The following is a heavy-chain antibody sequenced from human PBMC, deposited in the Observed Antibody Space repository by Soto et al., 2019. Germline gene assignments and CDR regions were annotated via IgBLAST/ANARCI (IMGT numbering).Heavy chain of an antibody. CDR2: ISSNGGST. J-gene: IGHJ3*02. V-gene: IGHV3-64D*06. CDR1: GSTFSSYA. Sequence: GESLKISCSASGSTFSSYAMHWVRQAPGKGLEYVSAISSNGGSTYYADSVKGRFTISRDNSKNTLYLQMSSLRAEDTAVYYCVKDRLGAVVVPAAHAFDIWGQGTMVTVSS. CDR3: VKDRLGAVVVPAAHAFDI. D-gene: IGHD2-2*01.